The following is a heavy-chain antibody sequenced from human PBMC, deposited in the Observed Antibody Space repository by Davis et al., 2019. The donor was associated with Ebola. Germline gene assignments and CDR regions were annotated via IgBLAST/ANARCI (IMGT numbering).Heavy chain of an antibody. Sequence: GESLKISCAASGFTFSSYSMNWVRQAPGKGLEWVSSISSSSSYIYYADSVKGRFTISRDNAKNSLYLQMNSLRAEDTAVYYCAMLYNWNGGEPWGQGTLVTVSS. D-gene: IGHD1-1*01. J-gene: IGHJ5*02. CDR1: GFTFSSYS. CDR3: AMLYNWNGGEP. V-gene: IGHV3-21*01. CDR2: ISSSSSYI.